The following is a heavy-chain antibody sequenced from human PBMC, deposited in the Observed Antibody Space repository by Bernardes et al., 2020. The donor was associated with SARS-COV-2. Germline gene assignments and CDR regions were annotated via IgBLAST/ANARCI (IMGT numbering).Heavy chain of an antibody. D-gene: IGHD3-10*01. Sequence: SGTLPITCTVSGGSIRGFYWSWIRQAPEPGLEWIGYIYSSGGTNTNPSLKSRVTITINTSKNQFSLKLSSVTAADTAVYYCAREQNALVRGGIDCWCQGTLVTVSS. CDR3: AREQNALVRGGIDC. J-gene: IGHJ4*02. CDR1: GGSIRGFY. CDR2: IYSSGGT. V-gene: IGHV4-59*01.